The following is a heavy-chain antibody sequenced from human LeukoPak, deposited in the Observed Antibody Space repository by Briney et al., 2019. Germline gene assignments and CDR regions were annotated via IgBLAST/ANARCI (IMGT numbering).Heavy chain of an antibody. J-gene: IGHJ4*02. Sequence: GGSLRLSCTASGFTFGDYAMSWVRQAPGKGLEWVGFIKSKVYGGTTKYAASVKGRFTISRDDSKSIAYLQMSSLQIEDTAVYYCSLVVVVEPTLYYWGQGTLVTVSS. CDR3: SLVVVVEPTLYY. CDR1: GFTFGDYA. CDR2: IKSKVYGGTT. D-gene: IGHD2-15*01. V-gene: IGHV3-49*04.